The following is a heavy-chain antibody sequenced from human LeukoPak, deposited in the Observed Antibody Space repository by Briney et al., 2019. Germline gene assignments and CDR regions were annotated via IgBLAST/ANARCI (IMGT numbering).Heavy chain of an antibody. CDR3: ARPPPSCSSTSCYQHY. V-gene: IGHV3-30*03. D-gene: IGHD2-2*01. CDR2: ISYDGSKK. Sequence: GGSLRLSCAPSGFTFSSYGMHWVRQAPGKGLEWVAIISYDGSKKYYADSVEGRFTISRDNSKNALYLQMNSLRAEDTAVYYCARPPPSCSSTSCYQHYWGQGTLVTVSS. J-gene: IGHJ4*02. CDR1: GFTFSSYG.